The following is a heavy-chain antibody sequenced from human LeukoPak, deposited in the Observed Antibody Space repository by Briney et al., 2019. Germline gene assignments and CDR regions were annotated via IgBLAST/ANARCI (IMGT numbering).Heavy chain of an antibody. V-gene: IGHV4-59*01. CDR3: ARVPPDGYSYGT. Sequence: SETLSLTCTVSGGSISSFYWSWIRQPPGKGLEWIGYIYYSGSTNYNPSLKSRVTISVDTSKNQFSLKLSSVTAADTAVYYCARVPPDGYSYGTWGQGTLVTVSS. J-gene: IGHJ4*02. CDR1: GGSISSFY. D-gene: IGHD5-18*01. CDR2: IYYSGST.